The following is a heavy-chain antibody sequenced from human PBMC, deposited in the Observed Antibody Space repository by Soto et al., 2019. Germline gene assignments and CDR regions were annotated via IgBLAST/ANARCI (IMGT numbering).Heavy chain of an antibody. CDR1: GGSISSGGYY. J-gene: IGHJ4*02. CDR3: ARVISAFDWAFDY. CDR2: IYYSGST. Sequence: PSETLSLTCTVSGGSISSGGYYWSWIRQHPGKGLEWIGYIYYSGSTYYNPSLKSRVTISVDTSKNQFSLKLSSVTAADTAVYYCARVISAFDWAFDYWGQGTLVTVSS. D-gene: IGHD3-9*01. V-gene: IGHV4-31*03.